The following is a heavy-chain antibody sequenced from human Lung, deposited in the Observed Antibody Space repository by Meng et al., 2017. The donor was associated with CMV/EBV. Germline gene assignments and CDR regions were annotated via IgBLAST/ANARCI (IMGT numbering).Heavy chain of an antibody. V-gene: IGHV4-39*01. CDR3: ARPIYSSSSFDY. D-gene: IGHD6-6*01. CDR2: IYYSGST. CDR1: GGSISSSSYY. Sequence: SETLSLTCTVSGGSISSSSYYWGWIRQPPGKGLEWIGSIYYSGSTYYNPSLKSRVTISVDTSKNQFSLKLSSVTAADTAVYYCARPIYSSSSFDYWGKGNXV. J-gene: IGHJ4*02.